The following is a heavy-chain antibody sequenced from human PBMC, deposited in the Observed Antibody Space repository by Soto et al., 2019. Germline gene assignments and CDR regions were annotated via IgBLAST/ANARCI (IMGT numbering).Heavy chain of an antibody. D-gene: IGHD6-13*01. CDR3: ARRGPGTYFDY. J-gene: IGHJ4*02. V-gene: IGHV3-48*01. Sequence: GGSLRLSCAASGFTFSIYNMNWVRQAPGKGLEWVSYISTSSSTIYYADSLKGRFTISRDNAKNSLYLQMSSLRAEDTAVYYCARRGPGTYFDYWGQGTLVTVS. CDR2: ISTSSSTI. CDR1: GFTFSIYN.